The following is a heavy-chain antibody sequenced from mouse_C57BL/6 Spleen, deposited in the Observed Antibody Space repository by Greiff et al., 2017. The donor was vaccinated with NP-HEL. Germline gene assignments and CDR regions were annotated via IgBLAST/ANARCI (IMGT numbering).Heavy chain of an antibody. CDR1: GYTFTSYW. J-gene: IGHJ2*01. CDR3: ARASVYYGSPQGN. D-gene: IGHD1-1*01. CDR2: LDPSASST. Sequence: QVQLQQPGAELVMPGASVKLSCKASGYTFTSYWMHWVKQRPGQGLEWIGELDPSASSTIYNQKFKGTSTLTVDKSTSTAYMQLSSLTSEDSAVYYGARASVYYGSPQGNWGQGTTRTVAS. V-gene: IGHV1-69*01.